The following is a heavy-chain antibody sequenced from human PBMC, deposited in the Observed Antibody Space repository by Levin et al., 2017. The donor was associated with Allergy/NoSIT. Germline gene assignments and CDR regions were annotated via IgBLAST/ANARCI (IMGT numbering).Heavy chain of an antibody. D-gene: IGHD4-17*01. CDR3: ARDLRDYGDYLGAFDI. CDR1: GFTFSSYG. CDR2: IWYDGSNK. J-gene: IGHJ3*02. V-gene: IGHV3-33*01. Sequence: PGESLKISCAASGFTFSSYGMHWVRQAPGKGLEWVAVIWYDGSNKYYADSVKGRFTISRDNSKNTLYLQMNSLRAEDTAVYYCARDLRDYGDYLGAFDIWGQGTMVTVSS.